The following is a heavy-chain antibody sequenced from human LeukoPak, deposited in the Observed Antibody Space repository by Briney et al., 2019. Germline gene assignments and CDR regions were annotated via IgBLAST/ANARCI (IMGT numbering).Heavy chain of an antibody. Sequence: GASVKVSCKASGFTFTSSAMQWVRQARGQRLEWIGWIVVGSGNTNYAQKFQERVTITRDMSTSTAYMELSSLRSEDTAVYYRAAAPPSNYYDSSGRGVFDLWDRGTLVTVSS. D-gene: IGHD3-22*01. CDR2: IVVGSGNT. CDR1: GFTFTSSA. J-gene: IGHJ2*01. V-gene: IGHV1-58*02. CDR3: AAAPPSNYYDSSGRGVFDL.